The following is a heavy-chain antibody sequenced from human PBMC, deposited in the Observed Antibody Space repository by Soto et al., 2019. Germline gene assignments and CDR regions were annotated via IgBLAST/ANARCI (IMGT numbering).Heavy chain of an antibody. CDR2: IWYDGSNK. D-gene: IGHD2-2*01. J-gene: IGHJ3*02. Sequence: PGGSLRLSCAASGFTFSSYGMHWVRQAPGKGLEWVAVIWYDGSNKYYADSVKGRFTISRDNSENTLYLQMNSLRAEDTAVYYCARDRSVVPAAHDAFDIWGQGTMVTVSS. CDR1: GFTFSSYG. V-gene: IGHV3-33*01. CDR3: ARDRSVVPAAHDAFDI.